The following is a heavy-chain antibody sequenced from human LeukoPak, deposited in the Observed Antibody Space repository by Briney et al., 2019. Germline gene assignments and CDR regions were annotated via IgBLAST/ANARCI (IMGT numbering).Heavy chain of an antibody. Sequence: PETLSLTCTVSGGSISSYYWSWIRQPAGKGLEWIGRIYTSGSTNYNPSLKSRVTMSVDTSKNQFSLKLSSVTAADTAVYYCARDNYYDSRDAFDIWGQGTMVTVSS. CDR1: GGSISSYY. V-gene: IGHV4-4*07. D-gene: IGHD3-22*01. CDR3: ARDNYYDSRDAFDI. CDR2: IYTSGST. J-gene: IGHJ3*02.